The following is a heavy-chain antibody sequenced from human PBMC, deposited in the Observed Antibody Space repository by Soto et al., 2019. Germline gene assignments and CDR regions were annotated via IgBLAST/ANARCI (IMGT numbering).Heavy chain of an antibody. CDR2: ISYDGSNK. D-gene: IGHD2-15*01. J-gene: IGHJ4*02. Sequence: QVPLVESGGGVVQPGRSLRLSCAASGFTFSSYAMHWVRQAPGKGLEWAAVISYDGSNKYYAESVKGRITISRYNSNNPLYLLITTLRAQDTALYYFSTHLTNCNFDYWGQGTLVTVSS. CDR1: GFTFSSYA. CDR3: STHLTNCNFDY. V-gene: IGHV3-30-3*01.